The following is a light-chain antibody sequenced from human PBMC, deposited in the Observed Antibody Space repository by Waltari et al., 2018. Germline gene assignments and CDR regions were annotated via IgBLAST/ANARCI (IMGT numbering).Light chain of an antibody. V-gene: IGKV3-11*01. CDR1: QSVSSY. CDR3: QQRSNWPPGLT. Sequence: EIVLTQSPAPLSLSPGERATLPCRASQSVSSYLAWYQQKPGQAPRLLIYDASNRATGIPARFSGSGSGTDFTLTISSLEPEDFAVYYCQQRSNWPPGLTFGGGTKVEIK. CDR2: DAS. J-gene: IGKJ4*01.